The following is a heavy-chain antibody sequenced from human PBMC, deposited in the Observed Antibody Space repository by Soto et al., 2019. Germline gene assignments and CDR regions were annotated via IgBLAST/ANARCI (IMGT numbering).Heavy chain of an antibody. CDR1: GYTFTSYG. D-gene: IGHD5-18*01. J-gene: IGHJ4*02. V-gene: IGHV1-18*01. Sequence: ASVKVSCKASGYTFTSYGISWVRQAPGQGLEWMGWISAYNGNTNYAQKLQGRVTVTTDTSTSTAYMELRSLRSDDTAVYYCARNWGNVDTAMVAQSDYWGQGTLVNVSS. CDR3: ARNWGNVDTAMVAQSDY. CDR2: ISAYNGNT.